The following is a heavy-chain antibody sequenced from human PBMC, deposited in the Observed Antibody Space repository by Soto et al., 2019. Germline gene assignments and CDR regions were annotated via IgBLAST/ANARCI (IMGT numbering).Heavy chain of an antibody. CDR3: ARRISYLVVVTAATPFDF. V-gene: IGHV4-34*01. J-gene: IGHJ4*02. CDR1: GGSFSGYY. D-gene: IGHD2-15*01. CDR2: INHSGGV. Sequence: QVQLQQWGAGLLKPSETLSLTCTVYGGSFSGYYWSWIRQSPGKGLEWIGEINHSGGVNYNPSLKSRVTISVDTSKNQVSLNLRSVTAADTSVYYCARRISYLVVVTAATPFDFWGPGTLVTVSS.